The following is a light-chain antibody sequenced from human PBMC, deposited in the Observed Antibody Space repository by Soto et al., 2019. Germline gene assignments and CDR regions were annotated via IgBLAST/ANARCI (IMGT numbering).Light chain of an antibody. J-gene: IGLJ2*01. Sequence: QSVLTQPPSASGTPGQRVTISCSGSSSNIGSNYVYWYQQLPGTAPKLLIYRNNQRPSGVTDRFSASKSGTSASLAISGLRSEDEADYYCAAWDDSLRAVVFGGGTKLTVL. CDR1: SSNIGSNY. CDR2: RNN. CDR3: AAWDDSLRAVV. V-gene: IGLV1-47*01.